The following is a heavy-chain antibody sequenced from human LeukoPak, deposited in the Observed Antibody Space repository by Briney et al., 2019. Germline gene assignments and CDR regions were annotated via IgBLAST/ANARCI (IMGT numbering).Heavy chain of an antibody. CDR3: ARRWGYCSSTSCYAEFDY. V-gene: IGHV4-34*01. CDR1: GGSFSGYY. Sequence: PSETLSLTCAVYGGSFSGYYWSWIRQPPGKGLEWIGEINHSGSTNYNPSLKSRVTISVDTSKNQFSLKLSSVTAADAAVYYCARRWGYCSSTSCYAEFDYWGQGTLVTVSS. D-gene: IGHD2-2*01. J-gene: IGHJ4*02. CDR2: INHSGST.